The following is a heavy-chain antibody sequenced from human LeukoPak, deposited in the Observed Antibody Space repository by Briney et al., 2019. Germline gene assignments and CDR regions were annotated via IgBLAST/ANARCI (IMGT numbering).Heavy chain of an antibody. CDR2: IYWDDDQ. CDR3: AHRRLCINGVCYDYDY. V-gene: IGHV2-5*02. J-gene: IGHJ4*02. D-gene: IGHD2-8*01. Sequence: SGPTLVKPTQTLTLTCTFSGFSLTTNGVGVGWIRQPPGKALEWLALIYWDDDQRYSPSLKSRLTITKDTSKSQVVLTMTNMDPVDTATYYCAHRRLCINGVCYDYDYWGQGTLVTVSS. CDR1: GFSLTTNGVG.